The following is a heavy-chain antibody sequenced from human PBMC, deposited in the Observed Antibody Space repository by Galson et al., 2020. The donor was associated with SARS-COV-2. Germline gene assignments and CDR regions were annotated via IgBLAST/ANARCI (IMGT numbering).Heavy chain of an antibody. CDR2: FDPEDGET. CDR3: ATGPAIVATRSNGFDP. D-gene: IGHD5-12*01. Sequence: ASVKVSCKVSGYTLTELSMHWVRQAPGKRLEWMGGFDPEDGETIYAQKFQGRVTMTEDTSTDTAYMELSSLRSEDTAVYYCATGPAIVATRSNGFDPWGQGTLVTVSS. V-gene: IGHV1-24*01. CDR1: GYTLTELS. J-gene: IGHJ5*02.